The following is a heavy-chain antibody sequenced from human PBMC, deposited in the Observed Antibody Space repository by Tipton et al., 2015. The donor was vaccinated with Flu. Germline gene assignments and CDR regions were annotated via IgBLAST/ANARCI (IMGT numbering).Heavy chain of an antibody. CDR1: GGSINSYY. J-gene: IGHJ4*02. Sequence: TLSLTCTVSGGSINSYYWSWIRQPPGKGLEWTGYIYYSGSTTYNPSLKSRVTISVDTSKNQFSLKLSSVTAADTAIYYRARRAPNSGTFYFDYWGQGTLVTVSS. V-gene: IGHV4-59*08. CDR3: ARRAPNSGTFYFDY. D-gene: IGHD1-26*01. CDR2: IYYSGST.